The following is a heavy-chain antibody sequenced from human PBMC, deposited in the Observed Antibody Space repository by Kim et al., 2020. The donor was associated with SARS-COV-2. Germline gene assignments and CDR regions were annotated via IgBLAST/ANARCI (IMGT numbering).Heavy chain of an antibody. CDR3: ARGIASHDYGETPPRWFDP. Sequence: SETLSLTCAVYGGSFSGYYWSWIRQPPGKGLEWIGEINHSGSTNYNPSLKSRVTISVDTSKNQFSLKLSSVTAADTAVYYCARGIASHDYGETPPRWFDPWGQGTLVTVSS. CDR2: INHSGST. CDR1: GGSFSGYY. J-gene: IGHJ5*02. D-gene: IGHD4-17*01. V-gene: IGHV4-34*01.